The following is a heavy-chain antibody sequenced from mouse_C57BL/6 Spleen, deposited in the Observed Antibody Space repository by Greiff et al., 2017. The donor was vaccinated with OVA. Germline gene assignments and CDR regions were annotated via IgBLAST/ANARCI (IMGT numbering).Heavy chain of an antibody. CDR3: ARPAGYYAMDY. D-gene: IGHD1-2*01. J-gene: IGHJ4*01. CDR2: ISSGSSTI. CDR1: GFTFSDYG. Sequence: EVHLVESGGGLVKPGGSLKLSCAASGFTFSDYGMHWVRQAPEKGLEWVAYISSGSSTIYYADTVNGRFTISRDNAKNTLFLQMTSLRSEDTAMYYCARPAGYYAMDYWGQGTSVTVSS. V-gene: IGHV5-17*01.